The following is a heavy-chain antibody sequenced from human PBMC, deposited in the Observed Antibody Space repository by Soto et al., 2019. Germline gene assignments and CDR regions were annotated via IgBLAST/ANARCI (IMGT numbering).Heavy chain of an antibody. CDR1: GYNFTIYW. Sequence: GESLKISCNGSGYNFTIYWITWVRQMPGRGLEWMGRIDPSDSYTTYSPSFQGHVTISTDKSVSTAYLQWSSLTASDTAMYYCTRHYCSGGSCHAGWFDPWGQGTLVTVSS. J-gene: IGHJ5*02. CDR2: IDPSDSYT. D-gene: IGHD2-15*01. V-gene: IGHV5-10-1*01. CDR3: TRHYCSGGSCHAGWFDP.